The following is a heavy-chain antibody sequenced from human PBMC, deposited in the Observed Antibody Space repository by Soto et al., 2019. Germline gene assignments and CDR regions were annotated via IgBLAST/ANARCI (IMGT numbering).Heavy chain of an antibody. CDR1: GYSFTSYW. D-gene: IGHD1-26*01. Sequence: GESLKIACKGSGYSFTSYWIGWVRQMPGKGLEWMGIIYPGDSDTRYSPSFQGQVTISADKSISTAYLQWSSLKASDTAMYYCARRGIVGAIGYYYYGMDVWGQGTTVTVSS. J-gene: IGHJ6*02. CDR3: ARRGIVGAIGYYYYGMDV. CDR2: IYPGDSDT. V-gene: IGHV5-51*01.